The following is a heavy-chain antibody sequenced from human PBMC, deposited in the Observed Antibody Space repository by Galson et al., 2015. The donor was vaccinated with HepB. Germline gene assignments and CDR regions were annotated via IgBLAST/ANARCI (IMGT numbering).Heavy chain of an antibody. V-gene: IGHV1-3*01. CDR2: INAGNGNT. CDR3: ARALNVDTAMVTDYGMDV. Sequence: SVKVSCKASGYTFTSYAMHWVRQAPGQRLEWMGWINAGNGNTKYSQKFQGRVTITRDTSASTAYMELSSLRSEDTAVYYCARALNVDTAMVTDYGMDVWGQGTTVTVSS. CDR1: GYTFTSYA. J-gene: IGHJ6*02. D-gene: IGHD5-18*01.